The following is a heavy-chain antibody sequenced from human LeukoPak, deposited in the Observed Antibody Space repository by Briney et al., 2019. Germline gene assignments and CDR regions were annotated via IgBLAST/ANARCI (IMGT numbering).Heavy chain of an antibody. CDR1: GYTFTSYG. J-gene: IGHJ3*02. D-gene: IGHD3-10*01. CDR3: ARSVLPWFGDGRGAFDI. Sequence: ASVKVSCKASGYTFTSYGISWVRQAPGQGLEWMGWISAYNGNTNYAQKLQGRVTMTTDTSTSTAYMELRSLRSDDTAVYYCARSVLPWFGDGRGAFDIWGQGTMVTVSS. CDR2: ISAYNGNT. V-gene: IGHV1-18*04.